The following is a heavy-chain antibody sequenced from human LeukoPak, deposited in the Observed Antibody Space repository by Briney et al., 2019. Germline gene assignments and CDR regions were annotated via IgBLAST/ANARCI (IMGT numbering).Heavy chain of an antibody. J-gene: IGHJ4*02. CDR2: TTSSSSYI. CDR1: GFTFSSYN. D-gene: IGHD5-12*01. V-gene: IGHV3-21*06. Sequence: GGSLRLSCAASGFTFSSYNMNWVRQAPGKGLEWVSSTTSSSSYIYYADSVKGRFTISRDNAKNSLYLQMNSLRAEDTAVYYCARVRREVATIGFDYWGQGTLVTVSS. CDR3: ARVRREVATIGFDY.